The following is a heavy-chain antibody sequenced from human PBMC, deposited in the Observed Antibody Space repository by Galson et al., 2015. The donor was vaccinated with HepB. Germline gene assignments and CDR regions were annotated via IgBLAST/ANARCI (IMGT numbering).Heavy chain of an antibody. CDR1: GFSFSNYG. D-gene: IGHD2-21*02. Sequence: SLRLSCAASGFSFSNYGMHWVRQAPGKGLGWVALISYDGRNRYYADSVKGRFTISRDHSKNTLFLQMNSLRGEDTAVYYCAKDGIKYTTAWYSVDYWGQGTLVAVSS. CDR2: ISYDGRNR. J-gene: IGHJ4*02. CDR3: AKDGIKYTTAWYSVDY. V-gene: IGHV3-30*18.